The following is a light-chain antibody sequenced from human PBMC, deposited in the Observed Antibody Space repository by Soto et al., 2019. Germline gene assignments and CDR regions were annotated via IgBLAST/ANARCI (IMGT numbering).Light chain of an antibody. J-gene: IGLJ2*01. Sequence: QSVLTQPRSVSGSPGQSVTISCTGASSDIHIYNYVSWYQHHPGKAPKLMIYGVSQRPSGVPDRFSGSKSGNTASLTISGLQAEDEADYYCCSHAGTDTFVFGGGTKLTVL. CDR1: SSDIHIYNY. V-gene: IGLV2-11*01. CDR2: GVS. CDR3: CSHAGTDTFV.